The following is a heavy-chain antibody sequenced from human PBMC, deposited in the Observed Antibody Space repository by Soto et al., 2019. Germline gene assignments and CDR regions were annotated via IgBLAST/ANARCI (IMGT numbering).Heavy chain of an antibody. V-gene: IGHV1-8*01. J-gene: IGHJ5*02. CDR3: ARGDYYGSGSYIVDWFDP. D-gene: IGHD3-10*01. CDR2: MNPNSGNT. CDR1: GYTFTSYD. Sequence: ASVKVSCKASGYTFTSYDINWVRQATGQGLEWMGWMNPNSGNTGYAQKFQGRVTMTRNTSIGTAYMELSSLRSEDTAVYYCARGDYYGSGSYIVDWFDPWGQGTLVTVSS.